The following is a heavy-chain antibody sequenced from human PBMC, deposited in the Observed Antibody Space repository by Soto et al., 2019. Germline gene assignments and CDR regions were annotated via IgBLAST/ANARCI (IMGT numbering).Heavy chain of an antibody. V-gene: IGHV3-9*01. Sequence: VQLMESWGGLVQPGTSLRLSCAASGFHFDDYAMHWVRQAPGKGLEWVSGISWNSGSADYADSVKARFTISRNNAKNYLYLQMNSVSPEDTAFYFCENDISSGWFEVVDSWGKGTLVTVSS. CDR2: ISWNSGSA. CDR1: GFHFDDYA. D-gene: IGHD3-22*01. CDR3: ENDISSGWFEVVDS. J-gene: IGHJ4*02.